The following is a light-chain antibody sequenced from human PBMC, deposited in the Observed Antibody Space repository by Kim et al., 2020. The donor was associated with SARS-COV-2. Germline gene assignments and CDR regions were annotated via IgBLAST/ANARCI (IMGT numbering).Light chain of an antibody. CDR1: QDISHY. V-gene: IGKV1-16*01. Sequence: DIQMTQSPSSLSASVGDRVTIACRASQDISHYVAWFQQKPGKAPKSLIYAASNLQTGVPSRFSGSGSGTDFTLTISSLQSEDFATYYWQQYNSYPRTFGQGTKVDIK. CDR3: QQYNSYPRT. J-gene: IGKJ1*01. CDR2: AAS.